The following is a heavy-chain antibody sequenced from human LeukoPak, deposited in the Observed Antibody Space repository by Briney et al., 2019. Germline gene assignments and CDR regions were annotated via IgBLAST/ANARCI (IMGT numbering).Heavy chain of an antibody. J-gene: IGHJ3*02. Sequence: PSQTLSLTCTVSGGSISSGSYYWSWIRQPAGKGLEWIGRNYTSGSTNYNPSLKSRVTISVDTSKNQFSLKLSSVTAADTAVYYCARAGRLWVAFDIWGQGTMVTVSS. CDR1: GGSISSGSYY. D-gene: IGHD7-27*01. CDR3: ARAGRLWVAFDI. V-gene: IGHV4-61*02. CDR2: NYTSGST.